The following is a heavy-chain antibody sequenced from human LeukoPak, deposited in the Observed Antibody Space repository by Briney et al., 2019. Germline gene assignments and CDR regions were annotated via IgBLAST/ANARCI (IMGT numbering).Heavy chain of an antibody. CDR3: ARESSANYGSGSYNWFDP. CDR2: IYHSGST. Sequence: SGTLSLTCAVSGGSISSSNWWSWARQPPGKGLEWIGEIYHSGSTNYNPSLKSRVTISVDKSKNQFSLKLSSVTAADTAVYYCARESSANYGSGSYNWFDPWGQGTLVTVSS. J-gene: IGHJ5*02. CDR1: GGSISSSNW. V-gene: IGHV4-4*02. D-gene: IGHD3-10*01.